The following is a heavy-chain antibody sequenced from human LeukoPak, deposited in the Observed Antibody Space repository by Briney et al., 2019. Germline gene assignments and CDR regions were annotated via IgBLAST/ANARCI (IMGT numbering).Heavy chain of an antibody. V-gene: IGHV3-23*01. D-gene: IGHD3-10*01. Sequence: GGSLRLPCAASGFSFSSSAINWVRQAPGKGLEWVSAISDSGATTLYGDSVKGRFTISRDNSRNTVYLQMNSLRDEDTAIYYCAKTLVRGATPLDYWGQGTLVTVSS. CDR2: ISDSGATT. J-gene: IGHJ4*02. CDR3: AKTLVRGATPLDY. CDR1: GFSFSSSA.